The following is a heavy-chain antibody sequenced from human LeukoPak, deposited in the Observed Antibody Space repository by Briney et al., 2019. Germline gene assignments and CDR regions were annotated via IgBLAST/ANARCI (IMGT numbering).Heavy chain of an antibody. J-gene: IGHJ3*02. CDR2: IYHSGST. D-gene: IGHD5-18*01. CDR3: ARGEVGIQLWFWAFDI. Sequence: KTSETLSLTCAVSGGSISSSNWWSWVRQPPGKGLEWIGDIYHSGSTNYNPSLKSRVTISVDKSKNQYSLKLSSVTAADTAVYYCARGEVGIQLWFWAFDIWGQGTMVTVSS. CDR1: GGSISSSNW. V-gene: IGHV4-4*02.